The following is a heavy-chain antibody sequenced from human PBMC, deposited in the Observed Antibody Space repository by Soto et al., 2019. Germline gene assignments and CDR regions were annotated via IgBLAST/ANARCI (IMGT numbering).Heavy chain of an antibody. CDR3: ASRPNLLTIVVVPAAMNDY. V-gene: IGHV3-23*01. Sequence: GGSLRLSCAASGFTFSSYAMSWVRQAPGKGLEWVSAISGSGGSTYYADSVKGRFTISRDNSKNTLYLQMNSLRAEDTAVYYCASRPNLLTIVVVPAAMNDYWGQGTLVTVSS. CDR1: GFTFSSYA. D-gene: IGHD2-2*01. J-gene: IGHJ4*02. CDR2: ISGSGGST.